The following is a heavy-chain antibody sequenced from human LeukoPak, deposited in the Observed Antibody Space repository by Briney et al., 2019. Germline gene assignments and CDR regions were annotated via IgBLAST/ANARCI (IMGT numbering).Heavy chain of an antibody. CDR2: LYYTGTT. D-gene: IGHD6-19*01. Sequence: SETLSLTCTVSGGSISSSSYYWGWPRQPPGQGLEWIGSLYYTGTTYYNPSLKSRVTISVDTSKNQFSLNLTSVTAAETSVYYCARSLTDYSSGWYFDSWGQGTLVTVSS. CDR3: ARSLTDYSSGWYFDS. CDR1: GGSISSSSYY. J-gene: IGHJ4*02. V-gene: IGHV4-39*01.